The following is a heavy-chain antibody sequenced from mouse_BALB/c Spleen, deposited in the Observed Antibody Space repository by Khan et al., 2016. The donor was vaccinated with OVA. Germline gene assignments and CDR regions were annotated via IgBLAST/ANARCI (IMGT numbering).Heavy chain of an antibody. Sequence: QVQLQQSGAELARPGASVKLSCKASGYTFTRYWMLWVKQRPGQGLEWIGAIYPGDGDTRYTQKFKGKATLTADKSSSTAYMQLSSLASDDSAVYYCASHYGHYLDYWGQGTTLTVS. J-gene: IGHJ2*01. CDR3: ASHYGHYLDY. D-gene: IGHD1-1*02. V-gene: IGHV1-87*01. CDR2: IYPGDGDT. CDR1: GYTFTRYW.